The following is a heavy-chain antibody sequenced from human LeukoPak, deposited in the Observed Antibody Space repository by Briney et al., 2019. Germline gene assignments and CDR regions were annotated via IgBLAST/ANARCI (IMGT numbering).Heavy chain of an antibody. CDR3: AKDRGYLSSSPGYCIDY. CDR1: GVTFSSYA. Sequence: PGGSLRLSCAASGVTFSSYAMSWVRQAPGQGLEWVSAISGSCGSTYYADSVKGRFTISRDNSKNTLYLQMNSLRAEDTAVYYCAKDRGYLSSSPGYCIDYWGQGTLVTVSS. J-gene: IGHJ4*02. CDR2: ISGSCGST. D-gene: IGHD6-6*01. V-gene: IGHV3-23*01.